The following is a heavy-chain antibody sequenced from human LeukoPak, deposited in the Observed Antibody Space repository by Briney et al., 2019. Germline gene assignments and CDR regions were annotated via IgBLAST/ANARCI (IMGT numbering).Heavy chain of an antibody. CDR1: GFTFDDYG. CDR3: ARSMAMVRGFDY. Sequence: PGGSLRLSCADSGFTFDDYGMSWVRPAPGEGLGWVSGINWNGGSTGYADSVKGRFTISRDNTKNSLYLQMNSLRAEDTALYYCARSMAMVRGFDYWGQGTLVTVSS. J-gene: IGHJ4*02. V-gene: IGHV3-20*04. D-gene: IGHD3-10*01. CDR2: INWNGGST.